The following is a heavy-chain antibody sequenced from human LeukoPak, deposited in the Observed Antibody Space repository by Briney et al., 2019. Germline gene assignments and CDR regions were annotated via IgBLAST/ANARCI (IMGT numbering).Heavy chain of an antibody. CDR3: AEQYDISI. J-gene: IGHJ3*02. CDR2: ISYDGSNK. Sequence: GRSLRLSCAASGFTFSSYGMHWVRQAPGKGLEWVAVISYDGSNKYYADSVKGRFTISRDNSKNTLYLQMNSLRAEDTAVYYCAEQYDISIWGQGTMVTVSS. D-gene: IGHD3-9*01. V-gene: IGHV3-30*03. CDR1: GFTFSSYG.